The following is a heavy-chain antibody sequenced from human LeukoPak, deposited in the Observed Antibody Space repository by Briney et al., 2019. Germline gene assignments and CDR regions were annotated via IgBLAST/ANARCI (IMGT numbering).Heavy chain of an antibody. J-gene: IGHJ4*02. D-gene: IGHD2-2*01. Sequence: PSETLSLTCSVSGGSISRYYWSWIRQPAGKGLEWIGRIYINGSTNYNPSLKSRVTMSVDTSKNQFSLKLSSVTAADTAVYYCAREKVVPAAQIDYWGQGTLVTVSS. CDR2: IYINGST. V-gene: IGHV4-4*07. CDR1: GGSISRYY. CDR3: AREKVVPAAQIDY.